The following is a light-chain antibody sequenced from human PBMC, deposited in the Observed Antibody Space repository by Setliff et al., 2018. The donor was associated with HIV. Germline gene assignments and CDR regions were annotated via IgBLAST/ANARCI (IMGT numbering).Light chain of an antibody. CDR3: SSYAGNNNFD. CDR2: EVT. J-gene: IGLJ1*01. V-gene: IGLV2-8*01. CDR1: NSDIGSYNY. Sequence: QSALAQPSSASGSPGQSVAISCTGTNSDIGSYNYVSWYQQHPGKAPKLMIYEVTKRPSGVPDRFSGSKSGNTASLTVSGLQAEDEADYYCSSYAGNNNFDFGTGTKVTVL.